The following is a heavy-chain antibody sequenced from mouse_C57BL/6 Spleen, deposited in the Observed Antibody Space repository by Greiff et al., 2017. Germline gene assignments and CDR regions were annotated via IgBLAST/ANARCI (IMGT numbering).Heavy chain of an antibody. CDR1: GYTFTSYW. Sequence: VQLQQPGAELVKPGASVKLSCKSSGYTFTSYWMRLVKQRPGRGLGWIGRTDPNSGGAKYNEKFKNKATLTEDKPSSTAYMQLSSLTSEDSAVYYCASDDGYYPWFADWGPGTLVTVSA. D-gene: IGHD2-3*01. CDR3: ASDDGYYPWFAD. V-gene: IGHV1-72*01. J-gene: IGHJ3*01. CDR2: TDPNSGGA.